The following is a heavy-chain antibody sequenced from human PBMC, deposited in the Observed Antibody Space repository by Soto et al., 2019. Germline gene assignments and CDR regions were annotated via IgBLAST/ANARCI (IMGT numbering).Heavy chain of an antibody. J-gene: IGHJ4*02. Sequence: DVHLVNSGGGFVLPGGSLRLSCGASGFKFTSYGMNWVRQSPGKGFEWLAYISGFSATIKYADSVRGRFIVSRDNDINSLYLQLTARRDDETAVYYCARGGAARSDYWGQGTLVGVSS. D-gene: IGHD1-26*01. CDR3: ARGGAARSDY. CDR2: ISGFSATI. V-gene: IGHV3-48*02. CDR1: GFKFTSYG.